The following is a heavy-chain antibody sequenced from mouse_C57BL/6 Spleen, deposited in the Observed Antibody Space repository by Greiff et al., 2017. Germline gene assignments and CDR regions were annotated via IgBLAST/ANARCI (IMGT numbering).Heavy chain of an antibody. Sequence: VQLQQSGTVLARPGASVKMSCKTSGYTFTSYWMHWVKQRPGQGLEWIGAIYPGNSDTSYNQKFKGKAKLTAVTSASTAYMELSSLTNEDSAVYYCTKDYDDYYAMDYWGQGTSVTVSS. CDR1: GYTFTSYW. V-gene: IGHV1-5*01. CDR3: TKDYDDYYAMDY. D-gene: IGHD2-4*01. J-gene: IGHJ4*01. CDR2: IYPGNSDT.